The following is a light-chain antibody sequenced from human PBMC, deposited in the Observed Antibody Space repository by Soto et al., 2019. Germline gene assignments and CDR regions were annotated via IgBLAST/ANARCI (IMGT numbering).Light chain of an antibody. J-gene: IGLJ1*01. CDR2: KVT. V-gene: IGLV2-14*01. CDR3: QSYDSSLSGYV. Sequence: QSVLTQPASVSGSPGQSITISCTGTSSDVGGNKYVSWYQQYPGKVPKLLINKVTNRPSGVPDRFSGSKSGTSASLAITGLQAEDEADYYCQSYDSSLSGYVFGTGTKVTVL. CDR1: SSDVGGNKY.